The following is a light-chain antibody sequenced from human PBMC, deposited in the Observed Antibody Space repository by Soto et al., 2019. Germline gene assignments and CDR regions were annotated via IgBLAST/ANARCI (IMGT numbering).Light chain of an antibody. CDR1: QSVSSNY. Sequence: EIVLTQSPGTLSLSPGERATLSCRASQSVSSNYLAWYQHKPGQAPRLLIYDASSRATGIPDRFSGSGSGTDFTLTISRLEPEDFAVYYCQQYGSSSWTFGQGTKVDIK. CDR2: DAS. CDR3: QQYGSSSWT. V-gene: IGKV3-20*01. J-gene: IGKJ1*01.